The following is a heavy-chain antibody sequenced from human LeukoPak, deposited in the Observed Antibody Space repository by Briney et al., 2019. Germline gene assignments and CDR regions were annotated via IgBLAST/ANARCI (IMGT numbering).Heavy chain of an antibody. V-gene: IGHV4-61*01. CDR2: IYYSGST. Sequence: SETLSLTCTVSGYSISSGYYWGWIRQPPGKGLEWIGYIYYSGSTNYNPSLKSRVTISVDTSKNQFSLKLSSVTAADTAVYYCASWNNWNEYFDYWGQGTLVTVSS. D-gene: IGHD1-1*01. CDR1: GYSISSGYY. J-gene: IGHJ4*02. CDR3: ASWNNWNEYFDY.